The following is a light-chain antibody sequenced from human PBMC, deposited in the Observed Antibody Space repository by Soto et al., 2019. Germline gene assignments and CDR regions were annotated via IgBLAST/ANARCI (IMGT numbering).Light chain of an antibody. CDR3: QQRSSWPLT. J-gene: IGKJ4*01. Sequence: EIVLTQSPATLSLSPGERATLSCRASQSVRSFLAWYQQRPGQAPRLLIYDASNRATGIPARFSGSGSGTDFTLTISGLEPEDFALYYCQQRSSWPLTFGGGTKVEIK. V-gene: IGKV3-11*01. CDR2: DAS. CDR1: QSVRSF.